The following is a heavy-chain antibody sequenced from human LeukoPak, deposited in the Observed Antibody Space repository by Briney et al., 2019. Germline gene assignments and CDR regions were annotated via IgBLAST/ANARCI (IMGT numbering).Heavy chain of an antibody. Sequence: PSETLSLTCTVSGGSISSSSYYWGWIRQPPGKGLEWIGSIYYSGSTYYNPSLKSRVTISVDTSKNQFSLKLSSVTAADTAVYYCARGYCSSTSCYRGYFDYWGQGTLVTVSS. V-gene: IGHV4-39*07. CDR1: GGSISSSSYY. CDR2: IYYSGST. CDR3: ARGYCSSTSCYRGYFDY. D-gene: IGHD2-2*01. J-gene: IGHJ4*02.